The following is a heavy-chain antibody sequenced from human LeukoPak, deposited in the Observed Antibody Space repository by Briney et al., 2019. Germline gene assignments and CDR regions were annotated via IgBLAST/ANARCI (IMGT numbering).Heavy chain of an antibody. V-gene: IGHV3-23*01. D-gene: IGHD3-3*01. CDR2: ISGSGGST. CDR3: ARALYYDFWSGSPDDAFDI. Sequence: GGSLRLPCAASGFTFSSYAMSWVRQAPGKGLEWVSAISGSGGSTYYADSVKGRFTISRDNSKNTLYLQMNSLRAEDTALYHCARALYYDFWSGSPDDAFDIWGQGTMVTVSS. CDR1: GFTFSSYA. J-gene: IGHJ3*02.